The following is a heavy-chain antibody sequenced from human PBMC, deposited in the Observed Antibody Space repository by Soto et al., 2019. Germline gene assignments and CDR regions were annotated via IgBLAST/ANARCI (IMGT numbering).Heavy chain of an antibody. CDR3: ASLGGFEYSMYYFDY. Sequence: QVQLVQSGAEVKKPGSSVKVSCKASGGTFSSYAISWVRQAPGQGLEWMGGIIPIFGTANYAQKFQGRVTITAEESTSTAYMELSSMRAEDTAVYYCASLGGFEYSMYYFDYWGQGTLVTVSS. CDR1: GGTFSSYA. CDR2: IIPIFGTA. D-gene: IGHD6-6*01. V-gene: IGHV1-69*01. J-gene: IGHJ4*02.